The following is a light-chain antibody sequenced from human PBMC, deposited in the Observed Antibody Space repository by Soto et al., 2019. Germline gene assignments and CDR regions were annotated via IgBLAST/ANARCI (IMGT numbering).Light chain of an antibody. Sequence: EIVLTQSPATLSLSPGERATLSCRASQSVSSYLAWYQQKPGQAPRLLIYDASNRAIDVPARFSGSGSGTEFTLTISSLQSEDFAVYYCQQYNNWPPWTFGQGTKVDIK. V-gene: IGKV3-15*01. CDR1: QSVSSY. CDR2: DAS. CDR3: QQYNNWPPWT. J-gene: IGKJ1*01.